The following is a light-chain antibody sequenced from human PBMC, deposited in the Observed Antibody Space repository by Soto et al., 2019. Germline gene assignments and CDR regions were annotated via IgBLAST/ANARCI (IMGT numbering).Light chain of an antibody. CDR3: QQYRTDPYT. CDR1: QSISNY. V-gene: IGKV1-5*03. J-gene: IGKJ2*01. Sequence: DIQMTQSPSTLSASVGDRVTISCRASQSISNYLAWYQQKPGRAPKLLMYKASNLESGVPARFSGSGSGTEFFLTISSLQPDDFAIYYCQQYRTDPYTFGQGTKLEIK. CDR2: KAS.